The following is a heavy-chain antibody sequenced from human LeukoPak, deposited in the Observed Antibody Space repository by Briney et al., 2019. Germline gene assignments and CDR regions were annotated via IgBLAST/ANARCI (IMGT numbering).Heavy chain of an antibody. CDR2: ISYDESNK. Sequence: GGSLRLSCATSGFTFSSYGMHWVRQAPGRGLEWVAVISYDESNKYFADSVKGRFTISRDNPKNTLYLQMNSLRPEDTAVYYCAKSTTVTTQQRGYFDYWGQGTLVTVSS. CDR3: AKSTTVTTQQRGYFDY. D-gene: IGHD4-11*01. J-gene: IGHJ4*02. CDR1: GFTFSSYG. V-gene: IGHV3-30*18.